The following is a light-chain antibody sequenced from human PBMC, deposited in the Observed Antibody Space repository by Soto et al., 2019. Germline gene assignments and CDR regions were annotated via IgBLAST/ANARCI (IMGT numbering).Light chain of an antibody. CDR1: SSDVGAYNY. J-gene: IGLJ2*01. CDR3: SSYTSSSTVV. V-gene: IGLV2-14*01. CDR2: DVT. Sequence: QSALTQPASVSGSPGQSITISCTGTSSDVGAYNYVSWYQQHPGKAPKLMIYDVTKWPSGVSSRFSGSKSGNTASLTISGLQAEDEADYYCSSYTSSSTVVFGGETNLTVL.